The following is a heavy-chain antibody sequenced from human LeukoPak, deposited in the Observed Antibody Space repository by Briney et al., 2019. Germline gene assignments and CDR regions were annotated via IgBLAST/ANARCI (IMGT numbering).Heavy chain of an antibody. V-gene: IGHV3-49*04. D-gene: IGHD1-26*01. CDR2: IRSKPYGGTT. CDR1: GFTFGDYA. J-gene: IGHJ4*02. Sequence: GGSLRLSCTASGFTFGDYAMSWVRQAPGKGLEWVSLIRSKPYGGTTEYAASVKGRFTISRDDSKSTAYLQMDSLKTEDTAVYYCSRGVTVGTTRDYWGQGTLVTVSS. CDR3: SRGVTVGTTRDY.